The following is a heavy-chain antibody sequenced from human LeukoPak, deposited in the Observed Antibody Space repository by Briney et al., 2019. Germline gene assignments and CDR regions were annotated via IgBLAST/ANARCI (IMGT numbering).Heavy chain of an antibody. J-gene: IGHJ4*02. V-gene: IGHV4-34*01. Sequence: SETLSLTCSVSGGSISSYYWSWIRQPPGKGLEWIGEINHSGSTNYNPSLKSRVTISVDTSKNQFSLKLSSVTAADTAVYYCARHLYSPSDYWGQGTLVTVSS. CDR3: ARHLYSPSDY. D-gene: IGHD2-15*01. CDR1: GGSISSYY. CDR2: INHSGST.